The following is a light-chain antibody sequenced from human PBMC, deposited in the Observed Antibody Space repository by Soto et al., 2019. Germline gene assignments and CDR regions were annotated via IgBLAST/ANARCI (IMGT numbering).Light chain of an antibody. CDR2: EVS. Sequence: QSALTQPASVSGSPGQSITICCTGTSSDVGGYNYVSWYQHHPGKAPKLMIYEVSNRPSGVSNRFSGSKSGNTASLTISGLQAEDEADYYCSSYTSSSLYVFGTGTKLTVL. CDR1: SSDVGGYNY. V-gene: IGLV2-14*01. CDR3: SSYTSSSLYV. J-gene: IGLJ1*01.